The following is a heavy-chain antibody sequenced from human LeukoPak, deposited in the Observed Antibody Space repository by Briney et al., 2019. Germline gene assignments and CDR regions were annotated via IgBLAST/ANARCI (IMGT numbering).Heavy chain of an antibody. D-gene: IGHD3-3*01. CDR2: IYYSGST. V-gene: IGHV4-59*01. CDR3: ARNDVWSGYYNY. Sequence: PSETLSLTCTVSGGSISGYYWGWIRQPPGKGLEWIGYIYYSGSTNYNPSLKSRVTISVDTSKNQFSLKLSSVTAADTAVYYCARNDVWSGYYNYWGQGTVVTVSS. J-gene: IGHJ4*02. CDR1: GGSISGYY.